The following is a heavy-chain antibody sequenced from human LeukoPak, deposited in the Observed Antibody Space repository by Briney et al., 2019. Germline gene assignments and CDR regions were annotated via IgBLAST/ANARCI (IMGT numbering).Heavy chain of an antibody. D-gene: IGHD2-2*01. CDR2: IIPIFGTA. CDR3: ARSWDCSSTSCSPGGDAFDI. Sequence: GASVKVSCKASGGTFSSYAISWVRQAPGQGLEWMGGIIPIFGTANYAQKFQGRVTITADESTSTAYMELSSLRSEDTAVYYCARSWDCSSTSCSPGGDAFDIWGQGTMVTVSS. CDR1: GGTFSSYA. J-gene: IGHJ3*02. V-gene: IGHV1-69*13.